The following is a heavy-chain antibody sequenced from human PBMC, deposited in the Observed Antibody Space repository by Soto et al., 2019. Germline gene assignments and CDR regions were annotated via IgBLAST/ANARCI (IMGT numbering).Heavy chain of an antibody. Sequence: GGSLRLSCAASGFTFSSYGMHWVRQAPGKGLEWVAVISYDGSNKYYADSVKGRFTISRDNSKNTLYLQMNSLRAEDTAVYYCAKGIPAAAGYDAFDIWGQGTMVTVSS. CDR3: AKGIPAAAGYDAFDI. CDR1: GFTFSSYG. J-gene: IGHJ3*02. V-gene: IGHV3-30*18. CDR2: ISYDGSNK. D-gene: IGHD6-13*01.